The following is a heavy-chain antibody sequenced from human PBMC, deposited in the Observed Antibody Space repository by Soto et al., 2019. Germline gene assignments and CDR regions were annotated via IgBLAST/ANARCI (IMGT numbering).Heavy chain of an antibody. CDR1: GGSISSGGYS. D-gene: IGHD2-2*01. J-gene: IGHJ5*02. CDR2: IYHSGST. V-gene: IGHV4-30-2*01. Sequence: QLQLQESGSGLVKPSQTLSLTCAVSGGSISSGGYSWSWIRQPPGKGLEWIGYIYHSGSTYYSPALXSRXTLSVDRSKTQFPLKLSSVTAADTAVYYCARVPDRWGQGTLVTVSS. CDR3: ARVPDR.